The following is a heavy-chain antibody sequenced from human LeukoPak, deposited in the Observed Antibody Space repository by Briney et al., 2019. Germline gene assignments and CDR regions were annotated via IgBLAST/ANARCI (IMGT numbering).Heavy chain of an antibody. J-gene: IGHJ3*02. CDR3: ARESLAPDAFDI. V-gene: IGHV1-8*01. Sequence: GASVKVSCKASGYTFTSYDINWVRQATGQGLEWMGWMNPNSGNTGYAQKFQGRVTITTDESTSTAYMELSSLRSEDTAVYYCARESLAPDAFDIWGQGTMVTVSS. CDR2: MNPNSGNT. CDR1: GYTFTSYD.